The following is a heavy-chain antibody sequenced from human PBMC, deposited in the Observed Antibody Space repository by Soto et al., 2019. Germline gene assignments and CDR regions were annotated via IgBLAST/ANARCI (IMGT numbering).Heavy chain of an antibody. CDR2: IWYDGSNK. Sequence: QVQLVESGGGVVQPGRSLRLSSAASGFTFSSYGMHWVRQAPGKGLEWVAVIWYDGSNKYYADSVKGRFTISRDNSKNTLYLQMNSLRAEDTAVYYCAREVGAAAGPIDYWGQGTLVTVSS. D-gene: IGHD6-13*01. CDR1: GFTFSSYG. CDR3: AREVGAAAGPIDY. V-gene: IGHV3-33*01. J-gene: IGHJ4*02.